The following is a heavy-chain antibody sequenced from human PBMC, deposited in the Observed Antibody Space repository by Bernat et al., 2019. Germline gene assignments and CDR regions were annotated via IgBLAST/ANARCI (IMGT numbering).Heavy chain of an antibody. CDR3: ARDGRCGGGSCLGWFDP. Sequence: EVQLVESGGGLVQPGGSLRLSCAASGFTFSSYWMSWVRQAPGKGLEWVANIKQDGSEKYYVDSVKGRFTISRDNAKNSLYLQMNSLRAEDTAVYYCARDGRCGGGSCLGWFDPWGQGTLVTVSS. D-gene: IGHD2-15*01. CDR2: IKQDGSEK. J-gene: IGHJ5*02. CDR1: GFTFSSYW. V-gene: IGHV3-7*01.